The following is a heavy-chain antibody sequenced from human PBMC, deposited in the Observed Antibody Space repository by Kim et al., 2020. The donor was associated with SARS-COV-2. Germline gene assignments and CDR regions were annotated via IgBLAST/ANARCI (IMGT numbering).Heavy chain of an antibody. CDR2: IKQDGSGK. D-gene: IGHD2-2*01. CDR1: GFTFSSYW. CDR3: VGRYCSSTSCYGYYYYGVDV. V-gene: IGHV3-7*03. J-gene: IGHJ6*02. Sequence: GGSLRLSCAASGFTFSSYWMSWVRQAPGKGLEWVANIKQDGSGKNYVDLGKGRSTIPRDNAKNSLYLQMNSLRAEATAVYYCVGRYCSSTSCYGYYYYGVDVWGQGTTVTVSS.